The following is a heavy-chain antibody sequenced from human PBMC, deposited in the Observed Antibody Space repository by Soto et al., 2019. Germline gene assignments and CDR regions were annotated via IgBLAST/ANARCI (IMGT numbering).Heavy chain of an antibody. J-gene: IGHJ6*02. D-gene: IGHD5-12*01. V-gene: IGHV2-5*01. Sequence: SGHTLVNPTPPLPLTCAFSGFSLSTSQMGVGWIRQHPGKALAWLAHFYSNDAKYYSLSLKSRPTIPKDTSKNQVVLTVTNVDPADTATYYRAHSRGYNGYEGSPLYEMDVWGQGTTVTVSS. CDR2: FYSNDAK. CDR1: GFSLSTSQMG. CDR3: AHSRGYNGYEGSPLYEMDV.